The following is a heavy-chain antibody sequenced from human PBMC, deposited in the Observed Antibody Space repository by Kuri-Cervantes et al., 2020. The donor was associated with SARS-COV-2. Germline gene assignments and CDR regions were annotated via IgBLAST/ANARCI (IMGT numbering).Heavy chain of an antibody. CDR1: GGTFSRYA. CDR2: IIPIFATS. CDR3: ARPRLTGYYYYGTDV. D-gene: IGHD2-8*01. J-gene: IGHJ6*02. Sequence: SVKVSCKASGGTFSRYALNWVRQAPGQGLEWMGGIIPIFATSNYAQKFQGRVTITADESTSTAYMELSSLRSEDTAVYYCARPRLTGYYYYGTDVWGQGTTVTVSS. V-gene: IGHV1-69*13.